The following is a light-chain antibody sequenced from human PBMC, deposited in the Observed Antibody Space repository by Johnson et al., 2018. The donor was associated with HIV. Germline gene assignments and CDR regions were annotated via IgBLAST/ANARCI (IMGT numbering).Light chain of an antibody. Sequence: QSVLTQPPSVSAAPGQKVTISCSGSSSNIGNNYVSWYQQLPGTAPKLLIYDNNKRPSGIPDRFSGSKSGTSATLGITGLQTGDEADYYRGTWDSSLSAGVFGPGPQGSVL. V-gene: IGLV1-51*01. J-gene: IGLJ1*01. CDR2: DNN. CDR3: GTWDSSLSAGV. CDR1: SSNIGNNY.